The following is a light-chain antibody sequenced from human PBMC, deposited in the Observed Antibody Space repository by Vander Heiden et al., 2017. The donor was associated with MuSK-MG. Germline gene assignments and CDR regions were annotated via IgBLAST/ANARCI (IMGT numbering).Light chain of an antibody. V-gene: IGLV2-14*03. Sequence: SALPPPSSASGAPGPPTTISCTGTSSDVGANNYVTWSQQPPGKTPELMISDVSNRPSEVSNRFSGSKSGNTASLTISGLQAEDEADYYCSSYTSSSTLLGVFGTGTKVTVL. CDR3: SSYTSSSTLLGV. CDR2: DVS. CDR1: SSDVGANNY. J-gene: IGLJ1*01.